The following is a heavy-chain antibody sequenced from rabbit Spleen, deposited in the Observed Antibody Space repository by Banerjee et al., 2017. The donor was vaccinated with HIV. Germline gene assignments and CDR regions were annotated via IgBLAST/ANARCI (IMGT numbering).Heavy chain of an antibody. V-gene: IGHV1S40*01. CDR1: GFYFSSNYY. D-gene: IGHD1-1*01. Sequence: QSLEESGGDLVKPGASLTLTCTASGFYFSSNYYMCWVRQAPGKGLEWIACIYGGSNGSPVYASWAKGRFTISKTSSTTVTLQMTRLTAADTATYFCARDTSSSFSSYGMDLWGQGTLVTVS. CDR3: ARDTSSSFSSYGMDL. CDR2: IYGGSNGSP. J-gene: IGHJ6*01.